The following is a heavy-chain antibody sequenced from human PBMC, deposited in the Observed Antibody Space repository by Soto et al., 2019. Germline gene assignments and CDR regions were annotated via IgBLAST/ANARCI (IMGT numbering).Heavy chain of an antibody. D-gene: IGHD6-19*01. CDR3: ARAGGLGAVAADY. CDR2: IYHRGST. CDR1: GGSISSGGYS. J-gene: IGHJ4*02. Sequence: QLQLQESGSGLVKPSQTLSLTCAVSGGSISSGGYSWSWIRQPPGKGLEWIGYIYHRGSTYYNPSLKGRVTISVDRSKNQFSLKLSSVTAADTAVYYCARAGGLGAVAADYWGQGTLVTVSS. V-gene: IGHV4-30-2*01.